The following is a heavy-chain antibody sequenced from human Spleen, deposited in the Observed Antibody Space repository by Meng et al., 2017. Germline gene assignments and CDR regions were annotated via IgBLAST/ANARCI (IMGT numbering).Heavy chain of an antibody. V-gene: IGHV1-69*02. D-gene: IGHD5-18*01. CDR2: IIPILGIA. Sequence: SVKVSCKASGYTFIDYYIHWVRQAPGQGLEWMGRIIPILGIANYAQKFQGRVTITADKSTSTAYMELSSLRSEDTAVYYCARGLPIDYWGQGTLVTVSS. J-gene: IGHJ4*02. CDR3: ARGLPIDY. CDR1: GYTFIDYY.